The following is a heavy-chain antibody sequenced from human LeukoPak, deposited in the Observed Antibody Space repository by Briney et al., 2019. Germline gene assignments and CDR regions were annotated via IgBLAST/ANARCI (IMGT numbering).Heavy chain of an antibody. Sequence: SETLSLTCAVYGGSVSGYHWSWIRQIPGKGLEWIGEIDPYGGSNYSPSLKSRVTISVDTSKNQFSLKLNSVTAADTALYYCARHVSGRWFGEDYPYYADVWGQGTTVT. CDR2: IDPYGGS. D-gene: IGHD3-10*01. CDR1: GGSVSGYH. J-gene: IGHJ6*02. V-gene: IGHV4-34*01. CDR3: ARHVSGRWFGEDYPYYADV.